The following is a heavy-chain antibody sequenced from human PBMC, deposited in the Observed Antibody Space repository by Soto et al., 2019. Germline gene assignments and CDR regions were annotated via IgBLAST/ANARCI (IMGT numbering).Heavy chain of an antibody. CDR2: IYSGGST. J-gene: IGHJ6*03. D-gene: IGHD6-19*01. V-gene: IGHV3-53*04. CDR1: GFTVSSNY. Sequence: AGSLRLSCAASGFTVSSNYMSWVRQAPGKGLEWVSVIYSGGSTYYADSVKGRFTISRHNSKNTLYLQMNSLRAEDTAVYYCARTSSGWPLYMDFWGKGTTVTVSS. CDR3: ARTSSGWPLYMDF.